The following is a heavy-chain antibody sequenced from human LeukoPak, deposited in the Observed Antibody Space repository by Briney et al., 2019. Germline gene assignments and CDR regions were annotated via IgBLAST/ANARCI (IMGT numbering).Heavy chain of an antibody. D-gene: IGHD2-2*01. Sequence: GESLQISCKGSGSSFSTNWIAWVRPLPGKGLEWMGTIYPGDSDTRYSPSFQGQVTISVDTSVSATYLQWSSLKASDTAIYYCARLYEDCTSTTCYQGYFDPWGQGTLVTVSS. CDR1: GSSFSTNW. J-gene: IGHJ5*02. V-gene: IGHV5-51*01. CDR3: ARLYEDCTSTTCYQGYFDP. CDR2: IYPGDSDT.